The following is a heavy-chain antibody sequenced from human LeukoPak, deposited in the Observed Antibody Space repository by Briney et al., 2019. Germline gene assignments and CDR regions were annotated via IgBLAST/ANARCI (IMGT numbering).Heavy chain of an antibody. CDR2: INHSGST. D-gene: IGHD5-18*01. J-gene: IGHJ4*02. CDR1: GGSFSGYY. Sequence: SETLSLTCAVYGGSFSGYYWSWIRRPPGKGLEWIGEINHSGSTNYNPSLKSRVTISVDTSKNQFSLKLSSVTAADTAVYYCASGDTAMFDYWGQGTLVTVSS. V-gene: IGHV4-34*01. CDR3: ASGDTAMFDY.